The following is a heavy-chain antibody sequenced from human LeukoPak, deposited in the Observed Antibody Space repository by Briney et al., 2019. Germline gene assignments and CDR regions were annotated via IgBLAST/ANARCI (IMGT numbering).Heavy chain of an antibody. Sequence: PSETLSLTCIVSGGSISSYYWTWMRQPPGKGLEWIGYIYYSGSTNYNPSLKSRVTISVDTSKNQFSLNLSSVTAADTAVYYCARLGYGDYTSGDYWGQGTLVTVSS. D-gene: IGHD4-17*01. V-gene: IGHV4-59*08. J-gene: IGHJ4*02. CDR3: ARLGYGDYTSGDY. CDR1: GGSISSYY. CDR2: IYYSGST.